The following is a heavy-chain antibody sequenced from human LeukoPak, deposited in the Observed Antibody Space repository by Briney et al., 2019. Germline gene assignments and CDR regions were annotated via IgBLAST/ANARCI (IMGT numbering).Heavy chain of an antibody. V-gene: IGHV3-30*04. CDR1: GFTFSSYA. CDR3: ARSVGYCSSTSCYFDY. J-gene: IGHJ4*02. CDR2: ISYDGSNK. D-gene: IGHD2-2*03. Sequence: GGSLRLSCAASGFTFSSYAMHWVRQAPGKGLEWVAVISYDGSNKYYADSVKGRFTISRDNSKNTLYLQMNSLRAEDTAVYYCARSVGYCSSTSCYFDYWGQGTLVTVSS.